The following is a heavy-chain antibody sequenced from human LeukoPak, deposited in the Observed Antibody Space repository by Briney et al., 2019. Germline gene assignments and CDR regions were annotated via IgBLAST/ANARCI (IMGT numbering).Heavy chain of an antibody. J-gene: IGHJ3*01. V-gene: IGHV3-53*01. CDR2: IYSGGTI. CDR3: VRAVHHNFYSDSSGYYGDAFDV. CDR1: GFSIRTNY. D-gene: IGHD3-22*01. Sequence: GGSLRLSCAASGFSIRTNYMSWVRQVPGKGLEWVAVIYSGGTIRYADSVKGRFTFSRDNSKDTLNLQMNSLRADETAVYYCVRAVHHNFYSDSSGYYGDAFDVWGQGTVVTVSS.